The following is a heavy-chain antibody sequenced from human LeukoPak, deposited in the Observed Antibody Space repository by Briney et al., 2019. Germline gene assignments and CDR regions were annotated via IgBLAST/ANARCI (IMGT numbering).Heavy chain of an antibody. CDR1: GYTFTGYY. V-gene: IGHV1-2*02. D-gene: IGHD3-3*01. CDR3: ARLPRNNQSSVYFDY. Sequence: VASVKVSCKASGYTFTGYYIHWVRRAPGQGLEWMGWINPNSGGTNYAQKFQGRVTMTRDTSISTAYMELSRLRSDDTAVYYCARLPRNNQSSVYFDYWGQGTLVTVSS. J-gene: IGHJ4*02. CDR2: INPNSGGT.